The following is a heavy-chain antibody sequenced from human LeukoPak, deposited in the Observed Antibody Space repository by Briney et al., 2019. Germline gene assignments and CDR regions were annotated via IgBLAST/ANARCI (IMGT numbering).Heavy chain of an antibody. V-gene: IGHV3-64*01. CDR3: ARAALSTSRIYYSMDV. D-gene: IGHD2-2*01. CDR2: ISSIGGST. CDR1: GFTFSSYA. Sequence: GGALRLSRADSGFTFSSYAMHWVRQAPGKGLEYVSAISSIGGSTYYANSVKGRFTISRDNSTNTLYLQMASRRAEDMAVYYCARAALSTSRIYYSMDVWGKGTTVTVSS. J-gene: IGHJ6*03.